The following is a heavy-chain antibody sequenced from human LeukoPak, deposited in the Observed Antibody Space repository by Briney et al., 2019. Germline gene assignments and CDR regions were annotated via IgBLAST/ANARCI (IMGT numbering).Heavy chain of an antibody. D-gene: IGHD3-22*01. J-gene: IGHJ6*02. CDR1: GFTFDDYA. CDR2: ITWNRDNI. CDR3: AKDLSSAITSALVLDV. Sequence: GRSLRLSCTVSGFTFDDYAMHWVRHTPGKGLEWVAGITWNRDNIGYGDSVKGRFTISRDNVKNVLYSQMNSLRPEDTALYYCAKDLSSAITSALVLDVWGQGTTV. V-gene: IGHV3-9*01.